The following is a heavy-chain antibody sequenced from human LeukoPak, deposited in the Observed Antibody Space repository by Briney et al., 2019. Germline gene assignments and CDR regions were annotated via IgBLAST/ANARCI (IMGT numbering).Heavy chain of an antibody. Sequence: SETLSLTCTVSGYSISSGYYWGWIRQPLGKGLEWIGTFHHCGSTFQNPSLKSRVTISLDTSKNQFSLKLSAVTAADTAVYYCAKAYSGTYPHEAFDIWGQGTMVTVSS. V-gene: IGHV4-38-2*02. CDR2: FHHCGST. D-gene: IGHD1-26*01. CDR1: GYSISSGYY. CDR3: AKAYSGTYPHEAFDI. J-gene: IGHJ3*02.